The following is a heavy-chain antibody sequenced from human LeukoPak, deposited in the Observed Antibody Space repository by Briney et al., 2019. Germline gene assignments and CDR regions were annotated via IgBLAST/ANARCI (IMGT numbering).Heavy chain of an antibody. J-gene: IGHJ6*03. V-gene: IGHV3-7*01. CDR1: GFTFSNYW. CDR3: ARVTRTYMDV. CDR2: IKQDGSEK. Sequence: PGGSLRLSCAASGFTFSNYWMSWVRQAPGKGLEWVANIKQDGSEKYYVDSVKGRFTISRDNAKNSLYLQMNSLRAEDTAVYYRARVTRTYMDVWGKGTTVTVSS.